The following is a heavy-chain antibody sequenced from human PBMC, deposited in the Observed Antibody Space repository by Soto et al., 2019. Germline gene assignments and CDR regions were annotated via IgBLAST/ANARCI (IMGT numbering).Heavy chain of an antibody. Sequence: SVKVSCKASGGTFSSYAISWVRQAPGQGLEWVGGIIPIFGTANYAQKFQGRVTITADKSTSTAYMELSSLRSEDTAVYYCARDITMVRGVNQINWFDPWGQGTLVTVSS. D-gene: IGHD3-10*01. CDR2: IIPIFGTA. V-gene: IGHV1-69*06. J-gene: IGHJ5*02. CDR1: GGTFSSYA. CDR3: ARDITMVRGVNQINWFDP.